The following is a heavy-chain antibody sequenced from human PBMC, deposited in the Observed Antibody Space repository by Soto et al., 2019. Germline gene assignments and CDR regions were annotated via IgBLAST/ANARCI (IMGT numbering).Heavy chain of an antibody. Sequence: QVQLVQSGAEVKKPGSSVKVSCKASGGTFSSYTISWVRQAPGQGLEWMGRIIPILGIANYAQKFQGRVTITADKSTRTAYMELSSLRSEDTAVYYCAAGVVPAAIHYYYYMDVWGKGTTVTVSS. V-gene: IGHV1-69*02. CDR1: GGTFSSYT. J-gene: IGHJ6*03. CDR2: IIPILGIA. CDR3: AAGVVPAAIHYYYYMDV. D-gene: IGHD2-2*01.